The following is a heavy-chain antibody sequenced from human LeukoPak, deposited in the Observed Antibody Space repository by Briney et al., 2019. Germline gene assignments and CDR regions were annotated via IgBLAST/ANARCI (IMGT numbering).Heavy chain of an antibody. D-gene: IGHD3-3*01. V-gene: IGHV4-59*01. CDR1: GGSIRSYY. Sequence: SETLSLTCTVSGGSIRSYYWSWIRQPPGKGLEWIGYTYFSGSTSYNPSLKSRVTISVDRSKNQFSLKLSSVAAADTAVYYCARSYDTNFDYWGQGTLVTVSS. J-gene: IGHJ4*02. CDR3: ARSYDTNFDY. CDR2: TYFSGST.